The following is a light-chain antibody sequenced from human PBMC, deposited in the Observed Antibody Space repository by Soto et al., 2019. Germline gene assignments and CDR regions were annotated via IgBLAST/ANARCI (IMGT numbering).Light chain of an antibody. CDR1: QSVSSN. Sequence: IVMTQSPATLSVSPGERATLSCRASQSVSSNLAWYQQKPGQAPRLLIYGASTRATGIPARFSGSGSGTEFTLTISSLQSEDFAGYYCQQYHNWPPRVTFGHGTRLEIK. CDR2: GAS. CDR3: QQYHNWPPRVT. V-gene: IGKV3-15*01. J-gene: IGKJ5*01.